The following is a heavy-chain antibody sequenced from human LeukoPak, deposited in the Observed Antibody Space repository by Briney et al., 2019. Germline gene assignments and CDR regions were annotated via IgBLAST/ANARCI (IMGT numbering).Heavy chain of an antibody. CDR3: ATTCSTSCYGYYMDV. Sequence: GGSLRLSCAASGFTFSSYAMSWVRQAPGKGLEWVANIKHDGSDKYYVDSVTGRFTISRDNATNSLSLQMNSLRVEDTAVYYCATTCSTSCYGYYMDVWGKGTTVTVSS. CDR2: IKHDGSDK. J-gene: IGHJ6*03. V-gene: IGHV3-7*01. D-gene: IGHD2-2*01. CDR1: GFTFSSYA.